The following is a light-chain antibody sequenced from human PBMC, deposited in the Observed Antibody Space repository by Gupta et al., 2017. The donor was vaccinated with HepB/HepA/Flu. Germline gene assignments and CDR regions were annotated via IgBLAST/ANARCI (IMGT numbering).Light chain of an antibody. CDR3: SSYTAITRSVI. CDR2: DVS. Sequence: QSALTQPASVSGSPGRSITISCVRNSSDVGGDNYVSWYQQLPGKAPKLIIYDVSSRPSGVSNRFSGSKSANTASLSISGLQAEDEADYYCSSYTAITRSVIFGGGTELTVL. J-gene: IGLJ2*01. V-gene: IGLV2-14*03. CDR1: SSDVGGDNY.